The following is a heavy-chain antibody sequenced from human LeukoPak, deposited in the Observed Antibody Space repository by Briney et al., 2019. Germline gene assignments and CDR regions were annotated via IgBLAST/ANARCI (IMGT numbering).Heavy chain of an antibody. V-gene: IGHV3-21*01. CDR1: GFTFSTYT. CDR3: AREANWYFDL. J-gene: IGHJ2*01. CDR2: ISSSSSYI. D-gene: IGHD5-12*01. Sequence: GGSLRLSCAASGFTFSTYTMNWVRQAPGKGLEWVSSISSSSSYIYYADSVKGRFTISRDNAKNSLYLQMNSLRAEDTALYYCAREANWYFDLWGRGTLVTVSS.